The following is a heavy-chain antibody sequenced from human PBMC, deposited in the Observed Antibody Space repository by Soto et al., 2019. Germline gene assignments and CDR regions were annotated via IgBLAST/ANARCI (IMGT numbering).Heavy chain of an antibody. J-gene: IGHJ5*02. D-gene: IGHD6-19*01. V-gene: IGHV1-69*13. CDR1: GGTFSVDA. CDR3: ARVPGIAVAGSVRFDP. CDR2: IIPIFGTA. Sequence: SVNVSCKASGGTFSVDAISWVRQAPGQGLEWMGGIIPIFGTANYAQKFQGRVTITADESTSTAYMELSSLRSEDTAVYYCARVPGIAVAGSVRFDPWGQGTLVTVPQ.